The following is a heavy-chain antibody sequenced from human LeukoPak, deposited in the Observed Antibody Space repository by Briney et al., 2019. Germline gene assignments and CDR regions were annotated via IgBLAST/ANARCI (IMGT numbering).Heavy chain of an antibody. Sequence: GGSLRLSCAASGFTFSSYSMNWVRQAPGKGLEWVSSISSGSSYIYYADSLKGRFTISRDNAKNSLYLQMNSLRAEDTALYYCAAVGAVSYYFDCWGQGTLVTVSS. CDR3: AAVGAVSYYFDC. CDR2: ISSGSSYI. D-gene: IGHD6-19*01. J-gene: IGHJ4*02. V-gene: IGHV3-21*01. CDR1: GFTFSSYS.